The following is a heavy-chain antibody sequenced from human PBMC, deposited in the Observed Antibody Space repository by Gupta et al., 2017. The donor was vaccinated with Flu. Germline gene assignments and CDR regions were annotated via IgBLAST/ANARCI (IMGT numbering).Heavy chain of an antibody. CDR1: GFTFSSYS. J-gene: IGHJ6*02. CDR3: ARRAPGYYGMDA. CDR2: ISSSSNTI. V-gene: IGHV3-48*01. D-gene: IGHD7-27*01. Sequence: EVQLVESGGGLVQPGGSLSLSCAASGFTFSSYSINWVRQAPGKGLEWVSDISSSSNTIYYADSVKGRFTISRDNAKNSLYLQMNSLRAEDTAVYYCARRAPGYYGMDAWGQGTTVTVSS.